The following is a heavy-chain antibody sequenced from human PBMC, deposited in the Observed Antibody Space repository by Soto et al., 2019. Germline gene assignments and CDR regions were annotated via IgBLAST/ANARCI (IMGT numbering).Heavy chain of an antibody. V-gene: IGHV1-2*02. J-gene: IGHJ4*02. CDR3: ARDPWDDGGVTLDY. D-gene: IGHD3-16*01. CDR2: INPNDGGT. CDR1: GYTFTNYY. Sequence: ASVKVSCKPSGYTFTNYYIQWVRQAPGQGLEWMGWINPNDGGTNYAQKFQGRVAVTMDTSISTAYMELYRLTSDDTAVYCCARDPWDDGGVTLDYWGQGTLVTVSS.